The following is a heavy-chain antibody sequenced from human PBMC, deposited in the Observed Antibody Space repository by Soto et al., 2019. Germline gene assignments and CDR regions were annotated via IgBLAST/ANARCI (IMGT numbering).Heavy chain of an antibody. V-gene: IGHV1-3*01. Sequence: PSVKVSCKASGYTFTSYAMHWVRQAPGQRLEWMGWINAGNGNTKYSQKFQGRVTITRDTSASTAYMELSSLRSEDTAVYYCARSSTRDYYYYGMDVWGQGTTVTVSS. CDR2: INAGNGNT. CDR1: GYTFTSYA. J-gene: IGHJ6*02. CDR3: ARSSTRDYYYYGMDV. D-gene: IGHD2-2*01.